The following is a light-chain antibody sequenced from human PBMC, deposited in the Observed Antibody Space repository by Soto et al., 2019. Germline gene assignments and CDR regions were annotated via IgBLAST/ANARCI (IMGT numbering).Light chain of an antibody. J-gene: IGKJ2*01. CDR1: QSVSSSY. CDR3: QQYGSSPMYT. Sequence: EIVLTQSPGTLSLSPGERATLSCRASQSVSSSYLAWYQQKPGQAPRLRIYGASSSATGIPDRFSGSGSGTDFTLTISGLEPEDFAVYYCQQYGSSPMYTFGQGTKLEIK. V-gene: IGKV3-20*01. CDR2: GAS.